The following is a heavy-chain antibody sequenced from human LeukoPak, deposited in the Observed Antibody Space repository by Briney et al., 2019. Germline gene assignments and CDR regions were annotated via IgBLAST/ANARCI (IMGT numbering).Heavy chain of an antibody. CDR2: ISNSNI. V-gene: IGHV3-48*01. CDR1: GFTFSSYS. Sequence: GGSLRLSCAASGFTFSSYSMNWVRQAPGKGLEWVSYISNSNIYYADSVKGRFTISRDNAKNSLYLQMNSLRAEDTAVYYCARIRTGYYFDYWGQGTLVTVSS. J-gene: IGHJ4*02. D-gene: IGHD7-27*01. CDR3: ARIRTGYYFDY.